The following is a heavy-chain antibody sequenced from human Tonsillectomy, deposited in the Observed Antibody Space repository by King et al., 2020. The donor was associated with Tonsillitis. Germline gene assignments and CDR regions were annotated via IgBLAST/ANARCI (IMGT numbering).Heavy chain of an antibody. CDR1: GYIFTDYY. J-gene: IGHJ4*02. Sequence: VQLVESGAEVKKPGASVKVSFKTSGYIFTDYYMHWVRQAPGQGLEWMGCINPNSCGTVSAQKFQGRVTLTRDTSINTTYMELISLTSDDTAVYYCVREAYDWGRGALITVSS. CDR2: INPNSCGT. V-gene: IGHV1-2*02. CDR3: VREAYD. D-gene: IGHD4-17*01.